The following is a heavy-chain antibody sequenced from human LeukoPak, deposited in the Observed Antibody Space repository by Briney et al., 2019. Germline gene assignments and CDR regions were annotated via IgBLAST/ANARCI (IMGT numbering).Heavy chain of an antibody. CDR3: AKEKARGGYSYGFDY. Sequence: GRSLRLSCAASGFTFSSYGMHWVRQAPGKGLEWVAVISYDGSNKYYADSVKGRFTISRDNSKNTLYLQMNSLRAEDTAVYYCAKEKARGGYSYGFDYWGQGTLVTVSS. V-gene: IGHV3-30*18. D-gene: IGHD5-18*01. CDR2: ISYDGSNK. CDR1: GFTFSSYG. J-gene: IGHJ4*02.